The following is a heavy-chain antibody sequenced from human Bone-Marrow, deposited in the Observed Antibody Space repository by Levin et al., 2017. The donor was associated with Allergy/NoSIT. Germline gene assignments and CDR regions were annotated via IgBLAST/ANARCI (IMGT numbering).Heavy chain of an antibody. Sequence: GGSLRLSCTASGFSVDRHGMTWVRQAPGKGLEWVSSISDSGYYKYYADSVQGRFKISRDNSKNSLYLEIDSLSADDSAVYYCAKGMDNWKWGAYNGVEVWGPGTTVTVSS. J-gene: IGHJ6*02. V-gene: IGHV3-21*01. CDR3: AKGMDNWKWGAYNGVEV. CDR1: GFSVDRHG. CDR2: ISDSGYYK. D-gene: IGHD1-1*01.